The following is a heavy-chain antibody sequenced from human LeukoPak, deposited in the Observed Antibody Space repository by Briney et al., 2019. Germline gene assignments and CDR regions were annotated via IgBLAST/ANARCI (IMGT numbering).Heavy chain of an antibody. Sequence: QPGGSLRLSCAASAFTFSRYGMHWVRQAPGKGLEWVTFIRYDGSKKYYADSVKGRFTISRDNSKNTLYLQMNSLRAEDTAVYYCARVEGGYCSGGSCYDDYWGQGTLVTVSS. D-gene: IGHD2-15*01. CDR3: ARVEGGYCSGGSCYDDY. J-gene: IGHJ4*02. V-gene: IGHV3-30*02. CDR1: AFTFSRYG. CDR2: IRYDGSKK.